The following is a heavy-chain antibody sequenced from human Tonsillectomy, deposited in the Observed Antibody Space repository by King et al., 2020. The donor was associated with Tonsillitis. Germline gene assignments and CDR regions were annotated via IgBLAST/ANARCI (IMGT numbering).Heavy chain of an antibody. V-gene: IGHV4-59*08. CDR1: GGSISSYY. Sequence: QLQESGPGLVKPSETLSLTCTVSGGSISSYYWSWIRQPPGKGLEWIGIIYYSGSTNYYPSLKSRVTISVDTSKNKLSLKLSAVTAADTAVYYCARRGSSSTREGFDYWGQGTLVTVSS. CDR2: IYYSGST. CDR3: ARRGSSSTREGFDY. D-gene: IGHD6-6*01. J-gene: IGHJ4*02.